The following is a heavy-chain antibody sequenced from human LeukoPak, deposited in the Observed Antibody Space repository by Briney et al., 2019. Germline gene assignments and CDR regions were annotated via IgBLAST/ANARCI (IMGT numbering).Heavy chain of an antibody. J-gene: IGHJ4*02. CDR3: ATLVGYGSFFDY. CDR1: GYSFTSYW. CDR2: IYPGDSDT. D-gene: IGHD3-10*01. V-gene: IGHV5-51*01. Sequence: KRGESLKISCKGSGYSFTSYWIGWVRHVPGKGLEYMGIIYPGDSDTRYSPSFQGQVTISADRSISTAYLQWSSLKASDTAMYYCATLVGYGSFFDYWGQGTLVTVSS.